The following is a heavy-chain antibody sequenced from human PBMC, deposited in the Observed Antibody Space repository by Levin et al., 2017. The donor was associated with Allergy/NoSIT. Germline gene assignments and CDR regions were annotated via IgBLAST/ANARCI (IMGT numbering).Heavy chain of an antibody. J-gene: IGHJ2*01. CDR1: GLNLISYS. V-gene: IGHV3-21*01. CDR3: ARARYDYGDYRDSYFDL. Sequence: GESLKISCAASGLNLISYSMNWVRQAPGKGLEWVSSISSSSSYIYYADSVKGRFTISRDNAKNSLYLQMNSLRAEDTAAYYCARARYDYGDYRDSYFDLWGRGTLVTVSS. CDR2: ISSSSSYI. D-gene: IGHD4-17*01.